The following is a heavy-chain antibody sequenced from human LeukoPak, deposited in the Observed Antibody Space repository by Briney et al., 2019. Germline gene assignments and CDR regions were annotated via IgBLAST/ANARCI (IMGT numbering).Heavy chain of an antibody. CDR1: GFTFSSYD. CDR3: AKDSHSGTYFDS. Sequence: GGSLRLSCAASGFTFSSYDMSWVRQAPGKGLEWVSAVSGSCGSTYYADSVKGRFTISRDNSKSTLFLQMNSLRAEDTAVYYCAKDSHSGTYFDSWGRGTLVTVSS. J-gene: IGHJ4*02. V-gene: IGHV3-23*01. D-gene: IGHD1-26*01. CDR2: VSGSCGST.